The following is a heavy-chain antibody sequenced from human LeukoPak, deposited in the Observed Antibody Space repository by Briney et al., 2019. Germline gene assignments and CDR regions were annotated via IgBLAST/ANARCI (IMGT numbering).Heavy chain of an antibody. V-gene: IGHV4-34*01. CDR1: GGSFSGYY. CDR3: ARKMVYAPVDY. Sequence: PSETLSLTCAVYGGSFSGYYWSWIRQPPGKGLEWIGEINHRGSTNYNPSLKSRVTISLDTSKNHFSLKLSPVTAAAPAVYYCARKMVYAPVDYWRQGTLVTVSS. J-gene: IGHJ4*02. D-gene: IGHD2-8*01. CDR2: INHRGST.